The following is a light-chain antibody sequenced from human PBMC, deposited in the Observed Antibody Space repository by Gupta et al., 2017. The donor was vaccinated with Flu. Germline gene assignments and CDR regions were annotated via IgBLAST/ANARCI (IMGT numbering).Light chain of an antibody. CDR2: GAS. V-gene: IGKV3-20*01. CDR3: RQYCSCLT. CDR1: QSVRSTY. J-gene: IGKJ4*01. Sequence: EIVLTQSPGTLSLSPGERATLSCRASQSVRSTYLDWYQQKPGQAPRLLIHGASSRATGIPDRFNGNRYVTDFTLTSSRRVTEDFPVYYVRQYCSCLTFGGGTKVEIK.